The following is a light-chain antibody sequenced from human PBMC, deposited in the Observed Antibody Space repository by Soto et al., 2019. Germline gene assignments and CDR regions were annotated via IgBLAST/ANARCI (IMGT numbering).Light chain of an antibody. V-gene: IGKV3-20*01. J-gene: IGKJ5*01. CDR3: QEYDGAPIT. CDR2: DAS. CDR1: QSIRSER. Sequence: EIVLTQSPDTLSLSPGERATLSCRASQSIRSERLARYQQKPGQAPRLVIFDASNRASGMPERFSGSGSGTDFTLTIARLEPEDFAVYYCQEYDGAPITFGLGTRLEIK.